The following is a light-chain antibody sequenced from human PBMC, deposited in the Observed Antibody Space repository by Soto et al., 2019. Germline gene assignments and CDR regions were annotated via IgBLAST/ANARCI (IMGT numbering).Light chain of an antibody. CDR3: QQRSNWPWT. V-gene: IGKV3-11*01. J-gene: IGKJ1*01. Sequence: IVLTQSQATLSLSPGERATLSCRASQSVSSYLAWYQQKPGQAPGLLIYDASNRATGIPARFSGSGSGSYFTLTISSLEPEDFAVYYCQQRSNWPWTFGQGTKVEIK. CDR1: QSVSSY. CDR2: DAS.